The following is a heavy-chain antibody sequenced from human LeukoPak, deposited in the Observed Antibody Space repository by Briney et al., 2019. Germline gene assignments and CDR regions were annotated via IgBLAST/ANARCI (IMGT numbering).Heavy chain of an antibody. V-gene: IGHV4-59*01. Sequence: SETLSLTCTVSGVSITTYYWSWIRQPPGKGLEWIGFIYYRGNTNYNPSLKSRVTTSVDTSKNQFSLKLSSVTAADTAVYYCARAYTSWSFDYWGQRTLVTVSS. CDR3: ARAYTSWSFDY. D-gene: IGHD2-2*02. CDR2: IYYRGNT. CDR1: GVSITTYY. J-gene: IGHJ4*02.